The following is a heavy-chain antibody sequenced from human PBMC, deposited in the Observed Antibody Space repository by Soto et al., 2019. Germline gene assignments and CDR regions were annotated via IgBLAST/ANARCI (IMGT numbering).Heavy chain of an antibody. Sequence: QVQLQESGPGLVKPLETLSLTCTVSGGSVSNSYWGWIRQPPGKGLEWVAYVYYSGSTNYNPSLGSRVTISVDKSKNQFSLKMTSVTGADTAVYYCARGRSHEWELLVQYFDYWGQGTLVTVSS. J-gene: IGHJ4*02. CDR2: VYYSGST. CDR1: GGSVSNSY. CDR3: ARGRSHEWELLVQYFDY. V-gene: IGHV4-59*02. D-gene: IGHD1-26*01.